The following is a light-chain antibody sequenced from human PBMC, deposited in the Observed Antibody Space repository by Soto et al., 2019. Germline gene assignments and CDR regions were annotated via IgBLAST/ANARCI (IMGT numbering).Light chain of an antibody. V-gene: IGKV1-5*01. CDR2: GAS. Sequence: DIQMTQSPSTLSASVGDRVTITCRASQRISTWLAWYQQHPGEAPKLLIYGASYLESGVPSRFSGSGFGTEFTLAIDSLQPGDFAVYYCHQYNSYSPFTFGPGTRVDIK. CDR3: HQYNSYSPFT. CDR1: QRISTW. J-gene: IGKJ3*01.